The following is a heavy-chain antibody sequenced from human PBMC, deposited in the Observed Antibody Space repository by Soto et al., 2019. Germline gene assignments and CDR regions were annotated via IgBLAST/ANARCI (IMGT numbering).Heavy chain of an antibody. CDR1: GYSISSGNY. J-gene: IGHJ3*02. V-gene: IGHV4-38-2*02. CDR3: AREGGSYDSGGYLIRGAFDI. Sequence: SETLSLTCAVSGYSISSGNYWAWIRQPPGRGLEWIGSLYHIGSTHYSPSLESRLTISVDTSKNQFSLKLTSVTAADTAVYYCAREGGSYDSGGYLIRGAFDIWGQGTMVTVSS. D-gene: IGHD3-22*01. CDR2: LYHIGST.